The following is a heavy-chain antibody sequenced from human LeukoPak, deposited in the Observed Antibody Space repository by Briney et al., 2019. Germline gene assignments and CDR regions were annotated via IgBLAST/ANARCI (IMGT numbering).Heavy chain of an antibody. D-gene: IGHD3-22*01. CDR1: GYTFNSC. Sequence: ASVKVSCKSPGYTFNSCITWVRQAPGQGLEWMGWIHTYNGHTNYAQKLQGRVTMTTDTSTSTAYMELRSLRSDDTAVYYCARDQYYDSKGWFDPWGQGTLVTVSS. V-gene: IGHV1-18*01. CDR3: ARDQYYDSKGWFDP. J-gene: IGHJ5*02. CDR2: IHTYNGHT.